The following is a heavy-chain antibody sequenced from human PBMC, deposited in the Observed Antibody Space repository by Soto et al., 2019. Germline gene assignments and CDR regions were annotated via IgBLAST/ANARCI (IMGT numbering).Heavy chain of an antibody. J-gene: IGHJ5*02. CDR3: AHIRATIFGVVIWLDP. V-gene: IGHV2-5*02. Sequence: SGPTLVNPTQTLTLTCTFSGFSLSTSGVGVGWIRQPPGKALEWLALIYWDDDKRYSPSLKSRLTITKDTSKNQVVLTMTNMDPVDTATYYCAHIRATIFGVVIWLDPWGQGTLVTVSS. CDR1: GFSLSTSGVG. CDR2: IYWDDDK. D-gene: IGHD3-3*01.